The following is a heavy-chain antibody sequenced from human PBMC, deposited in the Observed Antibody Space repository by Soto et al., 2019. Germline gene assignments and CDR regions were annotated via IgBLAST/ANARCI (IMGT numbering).Heavy chain of an antibody. D-gene: IGHD2-15*01. V-gene: IGHV3-33*01. CDR2: IWYDGSNK. J-gene: IGHJ6*02. CDR1: GFTFDTYG. Sequence: GGSLRPSCTTSGFTFDTYGMHWVRQAPGKGLEWVAIIWYDGSNKYYADSVKGRFTISRDNSKNTLYLQMNSLRAEDTAVYYCARADCTGAYCYSWPFNYGVDVWGQGTTVTVSS. CDR3: ARADCTGAYCYSWPFNYGVDV.